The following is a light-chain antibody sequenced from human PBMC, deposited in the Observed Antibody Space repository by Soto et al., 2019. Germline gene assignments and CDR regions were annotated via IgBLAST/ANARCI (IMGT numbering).Light chain of an antibody. J-gene: IGKJ2*01. Sequence: EVVLTQSPGTLSLPPGARATLSCRASQTLSSNYLAWYQQIAGQAPRLLIYGTSSRATGIPDRFSCSGSGTDFTLTISRLEPEDFAVYYCQQYGSSPPRYTFGQATMLEIK. V-gene: IGKV3-20*01. CDR2: GTS. CDR1: QTLSSNY. CDR3: QQYGSSPPRYT.